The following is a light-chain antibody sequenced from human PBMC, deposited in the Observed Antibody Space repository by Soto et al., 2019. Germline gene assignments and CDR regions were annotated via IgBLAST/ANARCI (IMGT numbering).Light chain of an antibody. J-gene: IGKJ4*01. Sequence: EIVLTQSPATLSVSPGERVTLSCRASQSVSDNLAWYQQKPGQAPRLLIYGASIRATDIPARFSGSGSGTEFSLTISILQSEDFAVYYCQHYNDWPLTFGGGTKVEIK. CDR2: GAS. CDR3: QHYNDWPLT. CDR1: QSVSDN. V-gene: IGKV3D-15*03.